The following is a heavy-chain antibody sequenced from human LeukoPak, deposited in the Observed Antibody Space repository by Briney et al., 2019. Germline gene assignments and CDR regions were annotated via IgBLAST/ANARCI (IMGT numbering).Heavy chain of an antibody. CDR2: IYYSGST. D-gene: IGHD3-9*01. CDR1: GGSISSYY. V-gene: IGHV4-59*01. CDR3: ARGDELRYFGWLFLDAFDI. Sequence: SETLSLTCTVSGGSISSYYWSWIRQPPGKGLEWIGYIYYSGSTNYNPSLKSRVTISVDTSKNQFSLKLSSVTAADTAVYYCARGDELRYFGWLFLDAFDIWGQGTMVTVSS. J-gene: IGHJ3*02.